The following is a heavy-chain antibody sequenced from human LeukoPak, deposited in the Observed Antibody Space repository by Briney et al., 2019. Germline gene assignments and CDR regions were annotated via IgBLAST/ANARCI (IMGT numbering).Heavy chain of an antibody. V-gene: IGHV1-69*04. Sequence: ASVKVSCKASGGTLSTYGIAWVRQAPGHGLEWMGRIIPILDLANYAQKFQGRVTITADKSTRTVYMELSTLTSDDTAVYYCARDGGWLQTQNHYYYHGMDVWGQGTTVTVSS. D-gene: IGHD5-24*01. CDR1: GGTLSTYG. CDR2: IIPILDLA. CDR3: ARDGGWLQTQNHYYYHGMDV. J-gene: IGHJ6*02.